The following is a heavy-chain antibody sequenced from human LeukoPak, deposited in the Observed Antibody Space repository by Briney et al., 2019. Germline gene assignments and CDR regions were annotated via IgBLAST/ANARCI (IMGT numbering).Heavy chain of an antibody. D-gene: IGHD3-10*01. V-gene: IGHV4-39*07. CDR3: ARDAAYYYGSGSYRNGIDY. CDR2: IYYSGST. Sequence: SETLSLTCTVSGGSISSSSYYWGWIRQPPGKGLEWIGSIYYSGSTYYNPSLKSRVTISVDTSKNQFSLNLSSVTAADTAVYYCARDAAYYYGSGSYRNGIDYWGQGALVTVSS. CDR1: GGSISSSSYY. J-gene: IGHJ4*02.